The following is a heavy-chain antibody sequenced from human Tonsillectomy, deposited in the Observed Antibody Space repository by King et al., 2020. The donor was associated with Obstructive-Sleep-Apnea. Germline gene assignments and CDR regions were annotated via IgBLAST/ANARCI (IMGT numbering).Heavy chain of an antibody. CDR2: IYYSGST. D-gene: IGHD3-16*02. J-gene: IGHJ3*02. CDR1: GGSISSGGYY. CDR3: ARRLRLGELSLSHAFDI. V-gene: IGHV4-31*03. Sequence: VQLQESGPGLVKPSQTLSLTCTVSGGSISSGGYYWSWIRQHPGKGLEWIGYIYYSGSTYYNPSLKSRVTISVDTSKNQFSLKLSSVTAADTAGYYCARRLRLGELSLSHAFDIWGQGTMVTVSS.